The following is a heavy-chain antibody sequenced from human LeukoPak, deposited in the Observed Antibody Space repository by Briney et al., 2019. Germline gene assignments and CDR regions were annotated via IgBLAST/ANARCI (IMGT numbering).Heavy chain of an antibody. CDR2: ISAYNGNT. J-gene: IGHJ6*02. V-gene: IGHV1-18*01. Sequence: GASVTVSCKASGYTFTSYGISWVRQAPGQGLEWMGWISAYNGNTNYAQKLQGRVTMTTDTSTSTAYMELRSLRSDDTAVYYCARGNSSWWNYYYYGMDVWGQGTTVTVSS. CDR3: ARGNSSWWNYYYYGMDV. CDR1: GYTFTSYG. D-gene: IGHD6-13*01.